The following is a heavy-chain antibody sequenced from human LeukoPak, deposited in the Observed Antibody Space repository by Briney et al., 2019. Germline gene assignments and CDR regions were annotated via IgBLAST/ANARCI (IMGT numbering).Heavy chain of an antibody. CDR1: GGSFSGYY. CDR2: INHSGST. D-gene: IGHD6-6*01. Sequence: PSETLSLTCAAYGGSFSGYYWSWIRQPPGKGLEWIGEINHSGSTNYNPSLKSRVTISVDTSKNQFSLKLSSVTAADTAVYYCARGGKAARLRAMDLLDPWGQGTLVTVSS. CDR3: ARGGKAARLRAMDLLDP. J-gene: IGHJ5*02. V-gene: IGHV4-34*01.